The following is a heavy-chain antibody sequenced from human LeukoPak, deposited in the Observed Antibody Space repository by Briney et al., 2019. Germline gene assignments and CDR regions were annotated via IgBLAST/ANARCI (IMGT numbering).Heavy chain of an antibody. CDR2: IYYSGST. CDR3: ASVHNSRTCWFDP. D-gene: IGHD2-2*01. V-gene: IGHV4-59*01. Sequence: KPSETLSLTCIVSSGSINDYYWSCIRQPPGKGLEWIGYIYYSGSTSYNPSLKSPATISVDTSKNHSSLKLSSVAAADTAVYYCASVHNSRTCWFDPWGQGTLVTVSS. J-gene: IGHJ5*02. CDR1: SGSINDYY.